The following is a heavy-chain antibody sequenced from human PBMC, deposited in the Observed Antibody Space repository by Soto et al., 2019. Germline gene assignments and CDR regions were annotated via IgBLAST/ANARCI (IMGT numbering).Heavy chain of an antibody. CDR2: IYPRDSDT. Sequence: YGGGWMRKIHGKCVEWLGIIYPRDSDTRYSPWFQGQVTISAYKSISTAYLQWSSLKASDTAMYYCARTTMVDYTPGWLDPWGQGTLVTVTS. V-gene: IGHV5-51*01. J-gene: IGHJ5*02. CDR3: ARTTMVDYTPGWLDP. D-gene: IGHD4-4*01. CDR1: YG.